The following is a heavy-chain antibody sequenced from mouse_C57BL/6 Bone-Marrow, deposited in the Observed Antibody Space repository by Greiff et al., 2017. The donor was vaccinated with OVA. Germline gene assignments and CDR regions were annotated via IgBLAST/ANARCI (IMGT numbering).Heavy chain of an antibody. CDR2: IDPSDSYT. J-gene: IGHJ3*01. CDR3: ARYDPFAY. Sequence: QVQLQQPGAELVRPGTSVKLSCKASGYTFTSYWMHWVKQRPGQGLEWIGVIDPSDSYTNYNQKFKGKATLTVDTSSSTAYMQLSSLTSEDSAVYYCARYDPFAYWGQGTLVTVSA. CDR1: GYTFTSYW. D-gene: IGHD2-3*01. V-gene: IGHV1-59*01.